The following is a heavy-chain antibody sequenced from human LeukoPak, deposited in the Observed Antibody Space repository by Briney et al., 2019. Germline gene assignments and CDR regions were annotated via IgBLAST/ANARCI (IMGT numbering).Heavy chain of an antibody. CDR1: GGSISSGDYY. J-gene: IGHJ6*02. CDR3: ARVSMVRGVIDLGYYGMDV. CDR2: IYYSGST. Sequence: SETLSLTCTVSGGSISSGDYYWSWIRQPPGKGLEWLGYIYYSGSTYYNPSLKSRVTISVDTSKNQFSLKLSSVTAADTAVYYCARVSMVRGVIDLGYYGMDVWGQGTTVTVSS. D-gene: IGHD3-10*01. V-gene: IGHV4-30-4*01.